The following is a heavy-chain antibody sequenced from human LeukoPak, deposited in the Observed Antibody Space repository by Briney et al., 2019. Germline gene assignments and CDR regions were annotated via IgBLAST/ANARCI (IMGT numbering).Heavy chain of an antibody. D-gene: IGHD3-22*01. V-gene: IGHV1-58*02. CDR2: IVVGSGNT. CDR3: AGGHSSGYYPPDY. CDR1: GFTFTSSA. Sequence: GTSVKVSCKASGFTFTSSAMQWVRQARGQRLEWIGWIVVGSGNTNYAQKFQERVTITRDMSTSTAYMELSSLRSEDTAVYYCAGGHSSGYYPPDYWGQGTLVTVST. J-gene: IGHJ4*02.